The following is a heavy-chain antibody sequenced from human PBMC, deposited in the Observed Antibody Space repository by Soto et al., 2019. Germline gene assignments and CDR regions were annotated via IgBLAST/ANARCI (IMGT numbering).Heavy chain of an antibody. Sequence: SETLSLTCAVYGGSFSGYYWSWIRQPPGKGLEWIGEINHSGSTNYNPSLKSRVTISVDTSKNQFSLKLSSVTAADTAVYYCARGKTGATLFDYWGQGTLLTVSS. CDR3: ARGKTGATLFDY. D-gene: IGHD1-26*01. CDR1: GGSFSGYY. V-gene: IGHV4-34*01. CDR2: INHSGST. J-gene: IGHJ4*02.